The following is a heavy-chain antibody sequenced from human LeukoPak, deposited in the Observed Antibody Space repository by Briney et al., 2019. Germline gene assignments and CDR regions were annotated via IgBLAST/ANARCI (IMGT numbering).Heavy chain of an antibody. Sequence: GGSLRLSCAASGFTFSSYSMNWVRQAPGKGLEWVSYISSSSSTIYYADSVKGRFTISRDNAKNSLYLQMNSLRAEDTAVYYCARGRWGSSWNAYYYYYMDVWGKGTTVTVSS. CDR3: ARGRWGSSWNAYYYYYMDV. V-gene: IGHV3-48*01. J-gene: IGHJ6*03. D-gene: IGHD6-13*01. CDR2: ISSSSSTI. CDR1: GFTFSSYS.